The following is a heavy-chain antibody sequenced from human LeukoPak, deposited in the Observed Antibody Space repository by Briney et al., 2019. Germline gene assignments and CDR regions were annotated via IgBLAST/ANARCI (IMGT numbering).Heavy chain of an antibody. Sequence: GGSLRLSCAASGFTFSSNYMSWVRQAPGKGLEWVSYISSSGSTIYYADSVKGRFTISRDNAKNSLYLQMNSLRAEDTAVYYCAELGITMIGGVWGKGTTVTISS. D-gene: IGHD3-10*02. CDR1: GFTFSSNY. CDR3: AELGITMIGGV. J-gene: IGHJ6*04. CDR2: ISSSGSTI. V-gene: IGHV3-11*04.